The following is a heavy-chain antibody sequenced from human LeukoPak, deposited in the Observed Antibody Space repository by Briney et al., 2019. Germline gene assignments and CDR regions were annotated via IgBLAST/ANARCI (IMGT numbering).Heavy chain of an antibody. Sequence: GASVNVSCKASGYTFTSYGISWVRQAPGQGVEWMGCISAYNGNTNYAQKLQGRVTMTTDTSTSTAYMELRSLRSDDTAVYYCARALGRRYFDYWGQGTLVTVSS. CDR3: ARALGRRYFDY. CDR1: GYTFTSYG. CDR2: ISAYNGNT. V-gene: IGHV1-18*01. D-gene: IGHD1-26*01. J-gene: IGHJ4*02.